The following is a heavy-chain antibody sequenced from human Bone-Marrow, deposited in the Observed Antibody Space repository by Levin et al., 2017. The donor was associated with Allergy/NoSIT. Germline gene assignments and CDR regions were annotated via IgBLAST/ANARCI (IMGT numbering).Heavy chain of an antibody. CDR2: ISYDGIYT. CDR1: GFTFSNYA. Sequence: GGSLRLSCAASGFTFSNYAFHWVRQAPGKGLEWVALISYDGIYTFYTDSLKGRFTISRDNSKNTLYLQMNSLRPEDTSVYYCSRVSTETAYDYYYGMDVWGQGTTVAVSS. V-gene: IGHV3-30-3*01. CDR3: SRVSTETAYDYYYGMDV. J-gene: IGHJ6*02. D-gene: IGHD4-17*01.